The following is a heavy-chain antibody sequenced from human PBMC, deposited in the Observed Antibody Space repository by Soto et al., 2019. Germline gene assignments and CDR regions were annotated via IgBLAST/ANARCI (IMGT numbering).Heavy chain of an antibody. J-gene: IGHJ6*01. V-gene: IGHV1-3*01. CDR1: GYTFTTYA. D-gene: IGHD1-26*01. Sequence: ASVKVSCKASGYTFTTYAMHWVRQAPGQRLEWLGSINGANGNTKYSQKFQGRVTITRDTSASTAYMEMSSLRSEDTDVYYCARAPGNYYYYAMDVWGQGTTVTVSS. CDR2: INGANGNT. CDR3: ARAPGNYYYYAMDV.